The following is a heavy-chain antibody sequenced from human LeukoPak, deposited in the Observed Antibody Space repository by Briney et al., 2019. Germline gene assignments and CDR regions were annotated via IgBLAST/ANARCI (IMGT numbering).Heavy chain of an antibody. V-gene: IGHV3-23*01. D-gene: IGHD6-19*01. Sequence: GGSLRLSCAASGFTFTSYAMSWVRQAPGKGLEWVSTISYSGGSTYYADSVKGRFTISRDNSKNTLYLQLNSLRAEDTAIYYCARMVTGSGWSFDYWGQGTLVTVSS. CDR2: ISYSGGST. J-gene: IGHJ4*02. CDR3: ARMVTGSGWSFDY. CDR1: GFTFTSYA.